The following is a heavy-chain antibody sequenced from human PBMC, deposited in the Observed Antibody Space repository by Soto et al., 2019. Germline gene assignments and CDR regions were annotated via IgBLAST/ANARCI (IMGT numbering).Heavy chain of an antibody. Sequence: GASVKVSCKASGYSFTSLDINWVRQTAGQGLEWMGWMQPSTGRTGYAQKFQGRVTMTRDTSINTAYMELTTLTSDDTAFYYCARGVSAGVDYWGQGALVTVSS. CDR1: GYSFTSLD. J-gene: IGHJ4*02. D-gene: IGHD1-26*01. V-gene: IGHV1-8*01. CDR2: MQPSTGRT. CDR3: ARGVSAGVDY.